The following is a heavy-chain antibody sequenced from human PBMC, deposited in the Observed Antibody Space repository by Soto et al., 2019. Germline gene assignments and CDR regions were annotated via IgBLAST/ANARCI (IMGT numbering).Heavy chain of an antibody. Sequence: SETLSLTCTVSGDSIRSSYWSWVRQPPGRGLEWIGYVYHTGTTNSNPPLKSRVTISPDTSKNLFSLKLISVTPADTAVYFCARDMSGGSSWYEFDAWGPGTLVTVSS. CDR2: VYHTGTT. J-gene: IGHJ5*02. V-gene: IGHV4-59*01. D-gene: IGHD6-13*01. CDR1: GDSIRSSY. CDR3: ARDMSGGSSWYEFDA.